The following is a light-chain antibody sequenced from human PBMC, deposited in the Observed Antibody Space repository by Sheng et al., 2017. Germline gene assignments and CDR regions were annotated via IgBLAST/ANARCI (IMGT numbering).Light chain of an antibody. V-gene: IGKV3-20*01. Sequence: EIVLTQSPGTLSLSPGEGATLSCRASQSVSSNSLVWYQQKPGQVPRLLIYDASSRATGVPDRFSGSGSGTDFTLTISSLQSEDFAVYYCQQYSNWPRTFGQGTKVEIK. CDR3: QQYSNWPRT. CDR1: QSVSSNS. J-gene: IGKJ1*01. CDR2: DAS.